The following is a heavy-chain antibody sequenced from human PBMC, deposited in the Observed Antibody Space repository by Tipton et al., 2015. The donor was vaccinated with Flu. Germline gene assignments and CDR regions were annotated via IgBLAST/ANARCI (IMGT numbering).Heavy chain of an antibody. J-gene: IGHJ3*02. CDR2: ISATGAVT. Sequence: SLRLSCAASGFTFSSYAMSWVRQAPGKGLEWVSGISATGAVTYYAGSVKGRFTISRDNSRNTLFLQMNSLTGEDTALYYCAKDDGRSDSSGWALDTFDIWGQGTMVTVSS. D-gene: IGHD6-19*01. CDR1: GFTFSSYA. CDR3: AKDDGRSDSSGWALDTFDI. V-gene: IGHV3-23*01.